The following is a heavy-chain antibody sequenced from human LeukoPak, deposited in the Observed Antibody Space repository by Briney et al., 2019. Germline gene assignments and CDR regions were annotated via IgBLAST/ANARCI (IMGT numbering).Heavy chain of an antibody. Sequence: GESLKFSCKASGYSFTNYWIAWVRQMPEKGLEWMGMIYPGDSDTRYSPSFQGQVTISADKSINTAYLQWASLKASDTAMYHCARQPRYATGWFSDYWGQGTLVTVSS. J-gene: IGHJ4*02. CDR1: GYSFTNYW. CDR3: ARQPRYATGWFSDY. D-gene: IGHD2-2*01. V-gene: IGHV5-51*01. CDR2: IYPGDSDT.